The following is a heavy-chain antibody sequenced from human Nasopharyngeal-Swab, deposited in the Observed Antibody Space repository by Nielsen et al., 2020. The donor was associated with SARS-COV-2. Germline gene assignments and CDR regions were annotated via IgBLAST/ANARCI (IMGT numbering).Heavy chain of an antibody. CDR3: ATHGSGRIGGMDV. CDR2: ISGSGGST. D-gene: IGHD3-10*01. V-gene: IGHV3-23*01. J-gene: IGHJ6*02. Sequence: GESLKISCAASGFTFSSYAMSWVRQAPGKGLEWVSAISGSGGSTYYADSVKGRFTISRDNSKNTLYLQMNSLRAEDTAAYYCATHGSGRIGGMDVWGQGTTVTVSS. CDR1: GFTFSSYA.